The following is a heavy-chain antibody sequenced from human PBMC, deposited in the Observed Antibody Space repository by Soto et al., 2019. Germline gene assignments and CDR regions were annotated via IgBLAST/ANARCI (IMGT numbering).Heavy chain of an antibody. Sequence: VGSLRLSCAASGLTVSSNYMSWVRQAPGKGLEWVSVIYSGGSTYYADSVKGRFTISRDNSKNTLYLQMNSLRAEDTAVYYCARDSATGAYYYYGMDVWGQGTTVTVSS. V-gene: IGHV3-53*01. CDR3: ARDSATGAYYYYGMDV. J-gene: IGHJ6*02. CDR2: IYSGGST. CDR1: GLTVSSNY. D-gene: IGHD1-26*01.